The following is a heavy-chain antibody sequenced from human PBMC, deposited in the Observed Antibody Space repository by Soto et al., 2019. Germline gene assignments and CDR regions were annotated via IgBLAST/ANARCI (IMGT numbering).Heavy chain of an antibody. J-gene: IGHJ6*02. CDR2: ISSRSDI. CDR3: AREYTAWPLAYGLDV. Sequence: ESLRLSCVGSGFTFSTYSINWVRQAAGKGLEWVSSISSRSDIYYADSVKGRFTISRDNAKNSVSLQMNSLRAEDTAVYYCAREYTAWPLAYGLDVWGQGTTVTVSS. D-gene: IGHD2-2*02. V-gene: IGHV3-21*01. CDR1: GFTFSTYS.